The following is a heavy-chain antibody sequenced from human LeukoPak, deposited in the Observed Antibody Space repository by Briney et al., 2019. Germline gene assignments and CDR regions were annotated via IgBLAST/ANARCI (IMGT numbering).Heavy chain of an antibody. CDR2: INVGRNFI. V-gene: IGHV3-21*01. D-gene: IGHD2-15*01. Sequence: GGSLRLSCAASGSTFSSSAMSWVRQAPGKGLEWVSSINVGRNFIYYADSVKGRFTISRDNAKNSLYLQMKSLRVEDTAMYYCVRGGWRIIETGGDSWGQGTLVTVSS. CDR3: VRGGWRIIETGGDS. J-gene: IGHJ4*02. CDR1: GSTFSSSA.